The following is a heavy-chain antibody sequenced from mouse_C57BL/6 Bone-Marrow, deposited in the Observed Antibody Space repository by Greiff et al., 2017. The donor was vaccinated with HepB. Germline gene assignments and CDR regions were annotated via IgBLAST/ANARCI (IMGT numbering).Heavy chain of an antibody. Sequence: QVQLQQPGAELVRPGPSVKLSCKASGYTFTSYWMHWVKQRPGQGLEWIGVIDPSDSYTNYNQKFKGKATLTVDTSSSTAYMQLSSLTSEDSAVYYCARYHRRRVYGSSYNYWGQGTTLTVSS. V-gene: IGHV1-59*01. CDR1: GYTFTSYW. CDR3: ARYHRRRVYGSSYNY. CDR2: IDPSDSYT. D-gene: IGHD1-1*01. J-gene: IGHJ2*01.